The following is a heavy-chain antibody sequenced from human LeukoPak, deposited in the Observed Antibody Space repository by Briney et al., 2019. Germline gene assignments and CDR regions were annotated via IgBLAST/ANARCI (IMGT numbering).Heavy chain of an antibody. CDR2: INPSGGST. D-gene: IGHD6-19*01. CDR3: ARETVAGLVDY. V-gene: IGHV1-46*01. CDR1: GYTFTSYY. J-gene: IGHJ4*02. Sequence: ASVKVSCRASGYTFTSYYMHWVRQAPGQGLEWMGIINPSGGSTSYAQKFQGRVTMTRDTSTSTVYMELSSLRSEDTAVYYCARETVAGLVDYWGQGTLVTVSS.